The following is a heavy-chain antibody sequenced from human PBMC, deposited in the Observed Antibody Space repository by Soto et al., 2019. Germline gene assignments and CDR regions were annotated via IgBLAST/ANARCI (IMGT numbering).Heavy chain of an antibody. V-gene: IGHV3-30-3*01. Sequence: QVQLVESGGGVVQPGRSLRLSCAASGFTFSSYAMHWVRQAPGKGLEWVAVISYDGSNKYYADSVKGRFTISRDNSKNTLYLQMNSLRAEDTAVYYCARDGHYGDYEGSFDYWGQGTLVTVSS. CDR3: ARDGHYGDYEGSFDY. CDR2: ISYDGSNK. D-gene: IGHD4-17*01. CDR1: GFTFSSYA. J-gene: IGHJ4*02.